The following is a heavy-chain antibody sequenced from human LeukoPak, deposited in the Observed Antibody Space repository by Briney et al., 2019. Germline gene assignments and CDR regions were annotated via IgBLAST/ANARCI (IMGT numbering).Heavy chain of an antibody. J-gene: IGHJ6*03. CDR1: GYRFTSYW. Sequence: GESPKISRKGSGYRFTSYWIGWVRQMPGKGLEWVWILYPGESDTRYGPSFKGRVTISGDKSISTAYLQWSSLRAADTAMYYCARHLGYCSGGSCLYYYYMDVWGKGTTVTVSS. CDR2: LYPGESDT. V-gene: IGHV5-51*01. CDR3: ARHLGYCSGGSCLYYYYMDV. D-gene: IGHD2-15*01.